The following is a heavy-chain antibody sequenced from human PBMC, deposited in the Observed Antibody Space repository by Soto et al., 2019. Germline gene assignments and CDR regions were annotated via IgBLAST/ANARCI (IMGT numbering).Heavy chain of an antibody. Sequence: SETLSLTCAVSGGSISSSNWWRWVGQPPGKGLEWIGEIYHSGSTNYIPSLKSRVTVSVDKSRNQFSLKLSSVTAADTAVYYCARVFTPNIAAAGTFDYWGQGALVTVSS. CDR2: IYHSGST. V-gene: IGHV4-4*02. CDR3: ARVFTPNIAAAGTFDY. CDR1: GGSISSSNW. D-gene: IGHD6-13*01. J-gene: IGHJ4*02.